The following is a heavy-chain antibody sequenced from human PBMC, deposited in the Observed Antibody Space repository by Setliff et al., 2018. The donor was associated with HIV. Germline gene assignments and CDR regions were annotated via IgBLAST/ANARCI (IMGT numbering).Heavy chain of an antibody. CDR2: IYSGGNT. Sequence: GGSLRLSCAASGFTVSSNYMSWVRQAPGKGLEWVSIIYSGGNTDYADSVKGRFTISRDSSKNTLYFQMNSLRVEDTAVYYCARVRGYGLRGFDYWGQGTLVTV. J-gene: IGHJ4*02. CDR1: GFTVSSNY. V-gene: IGHV3-66*02. D-gene: IGHD3-22*01. CDR3: ARVRGYGLRGFDY.